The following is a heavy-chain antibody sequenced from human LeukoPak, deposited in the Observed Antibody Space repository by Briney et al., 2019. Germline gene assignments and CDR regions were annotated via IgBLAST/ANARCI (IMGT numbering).Heavy chain of an antibody. D-gene: IGHD2-8*01. V-gene: IGHV4-4*07. J-gene: IGHJ5*02. Sequence: PSETLSLTCTVSGGSISSYYWSWIRQPAGKGLEWSGRIYTSGSTNYNPSLKSRVTMSVDTSKNQFSLKLSSVTAADTAVYYCARVAKGCTNGVCYTEWFDPWGQGTLVTVSS. CDR1: GGSISSYY. CDR3: ARVAKGCTNGVCYTEWFDP. CDR2: IYTSGST.